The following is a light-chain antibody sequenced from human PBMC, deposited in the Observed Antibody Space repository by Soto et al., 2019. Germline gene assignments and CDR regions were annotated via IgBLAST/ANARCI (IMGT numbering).Light chain of an antibody. CDR1: QSVTSTY. CDR2: GAS. Sequence: EIVLTQSPGTLSLSPGDRATLSCRASQSVTSTYFAWYQQKPGQAPRLLIYGASRRAIGIPDRFSGSGSGTDFTLTIIRLEPEDFAVYYCQQYGSSLYTFGQGTKLEIK. V-gene: IGKV3-20*01. J-gene: IGKJ2*01. CDR3: QQYGSSLYT.